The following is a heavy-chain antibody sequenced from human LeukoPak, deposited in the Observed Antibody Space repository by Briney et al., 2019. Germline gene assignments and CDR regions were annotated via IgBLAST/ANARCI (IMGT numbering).Heavy chain of an antibody. CDR3: ARDTYYDSSGYSSQPDY. CDR1: GFTFSSYW. CDR2: INSDGSST. J-gene: IGHJ4*02. D-gene: IGHD3-22*01. Sequence: GGSLRLSCAASGFTFSSYWMHWVRQAPEKGLVWVSRINSDGSSTSYADSVKGRFTISRDNAKNTLYLQMNSLRAEDTAVYYCARDTYYDSSGYSSQPDYWGQGTLVTVSS. V-gene: IGHV3-74*01.